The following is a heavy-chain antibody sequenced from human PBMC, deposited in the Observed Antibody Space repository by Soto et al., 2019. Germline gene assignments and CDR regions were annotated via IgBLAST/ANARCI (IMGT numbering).Heavy chain of an antibody. CDR3: ARDGSTSWYSYDYHGMDV. J-gene: IGHJ6*02. Sequence: EVQLVGSGGGLVQPGGSLRLSCAASGFTFRTYWLSWVRQVPGKGLEWVANINLDGSEKNYVDSVKGRFTISRDNARNSLYLQMSSLKAEATALYYCARDGSTSWYSYDYHGMDVWGQGTTVTVSS. V-gene: IGHV3-7*05. D-gene: IGHD5-18*01. CDR2: INLDGSEK. CDR1: GFTFRTYW.